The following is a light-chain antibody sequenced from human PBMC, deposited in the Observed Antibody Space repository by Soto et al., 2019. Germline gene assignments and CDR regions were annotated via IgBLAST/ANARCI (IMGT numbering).Light chain of an antibody. V-gene: IGKV1-39*01. CDR1: HDISNY. J-gene: IGKJ3*01. CDR2: AAY. Sequence: DRQRTQSPSSLSASVVSIFKLTCHAIHDISNYLNWYQQKPGKAPKILIYAAYTLQSGVPSRFSGSGSGTDFTLTISSLQPEDFATYYCQQSYSTQFTFGTGTKVEIK. CDR3: QQSYSTQFT.